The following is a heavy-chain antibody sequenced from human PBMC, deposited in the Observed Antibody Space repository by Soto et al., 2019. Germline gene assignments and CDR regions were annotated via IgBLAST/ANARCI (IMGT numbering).Heavy chain of an antibody. D-gene: IGHD1-26*01. CDR3: ARIIVGVTVDL. Sequence: SQTLSLTCSVSGDSVSSDSYSWTWIRQPPGKGLEWIAYISYTGDTNYNPSLKSRVTISVDTSTNQFFLTLTSVTAADTAVYFCARIIVGVTVDLWGQGSLVTV. V-gene: IGHV4-61*01. CDR2: ISYTGDT. J-gene: IGHJ5*02. CDR1: GDSVSSDSYS.